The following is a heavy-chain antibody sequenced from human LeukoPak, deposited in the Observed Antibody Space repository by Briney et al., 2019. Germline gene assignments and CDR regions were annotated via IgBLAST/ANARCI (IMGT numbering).Heavy chain of an antibody. D-gene: IGHD3-9*01. CDR1: GFTFSTYA. J-gene: IGHJ3*02. Sequence: GGSLRLSCAASGFTFSTYAMHWVRQAPGKGLEWVAFIRYDGSEKDYADPVKGRFTISRDNSKNTLYLQMNSLRAEDTAVYYCWVRYSPDAFDIWGQGTMVTVSS. V-gene: IGHV3-30*02. CDR2: IRYDGSEK. CDR3: WVRYSPDAFDI.